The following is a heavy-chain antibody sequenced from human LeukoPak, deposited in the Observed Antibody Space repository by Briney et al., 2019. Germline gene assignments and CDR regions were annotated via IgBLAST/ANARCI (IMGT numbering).Heavy chain of an antibody. D-gene: IGHD1-26*01. CDR1: GGSISSYY. CDR3: ARGGSYYGDWFDP. Sequence: PSETLSLTCTVSGGSISSYYWSWIRQPPGKGLEWIGYIYYSGSTNYNPSLKSRVTISVDTSKNQFSLKLSSVTAADTAVYYCARGGSYYGDWFDPWGQGTLVTVSS. J-gene: IGHJ5*02. CDR2: IYYSGST. V-gene: IGHV4-59*01.